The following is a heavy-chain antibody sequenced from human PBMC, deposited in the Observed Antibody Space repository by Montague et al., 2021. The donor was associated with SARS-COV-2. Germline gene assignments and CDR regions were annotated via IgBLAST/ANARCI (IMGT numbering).Heavy chain of an antibody. V-gene: IGHV4-4*07. CDR3: ARGVVVAPAVVDY. D-gene: IGHD2-15*01. Sequence: SETLSLTCSVSGEPISGFFWNWIWQPAGQGLEWIGRIYAGGGTAYNPSXESRVTMSVATSKNQFSLKVNSVTAADTAMYYCARGVVVAPAVVDYWGRGTLVTVSS. J-gene: IGHJ4*02. CDR2: IYAGGGT. CDR1: GEPISGFF.